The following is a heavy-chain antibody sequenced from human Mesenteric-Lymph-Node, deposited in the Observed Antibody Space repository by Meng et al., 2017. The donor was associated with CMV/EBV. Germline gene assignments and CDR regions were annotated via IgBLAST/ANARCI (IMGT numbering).Heavy chain of an antibody. CDR2: ISSSSSYI. Sequence: GESLKISCAASGFTFSSYSMNWVRQAPGKGLEWVSSISSSSSYIYYADSVKGRFTISRDNAKNSLYLQMNSLRAEDTAVYYCARGGIAVAGTSPDGMDVWGQGTTVTVSS. J-gene: IGHJ6*02. D-gene: IGHD6-19*01. CDR3: ARGGIAVAGTSPDGMDV. CDR1: GFTFSSYS. V-gene: IGHV3-21*01.